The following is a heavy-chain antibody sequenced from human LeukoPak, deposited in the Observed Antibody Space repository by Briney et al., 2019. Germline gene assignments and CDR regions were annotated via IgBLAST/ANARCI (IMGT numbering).Heavy chain of an antibody. CDR3: ARLLQPTRGGHFDY. D-gene: IGHD3-22*01. Sequence: SVKVSCKASGGTFSSYAISWVRQAPGQGLEWMGRIIPILGIANYAQKFQGRVTITADKSTSTAYMELSSLRSEDTAVYYCARLLQPTRGGHFDYWGQGTLVTVSS. V-gene: IGHV1-69*04. J-gene: IGHJ4*02. CDR2: IIPILGIA. CDR1: GGTFSSYA.